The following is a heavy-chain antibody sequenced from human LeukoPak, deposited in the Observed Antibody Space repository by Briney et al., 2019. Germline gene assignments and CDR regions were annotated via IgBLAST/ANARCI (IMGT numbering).Heavy chain of an antibody. Sequence: GGSLRLSCAASGFTFSSYSMNWVRQAPGKGLEWVSSISSSSSYIYYADSVKGRFTISRDNAKNSLYLQMNSLRAEDTAVYYCARDSRGMWLRLIRYYYCYYMDVWGKGTTVTVSS. J-gene: IGHJ6*03. CDR2: ISSSSSYI. CDR3: ARDSRGMWLRLIRYYYCYYMDV. CDR1: GFTFSSYS. D-gene: IGHD5-12*01. V-gene: IGHV3-21*01.